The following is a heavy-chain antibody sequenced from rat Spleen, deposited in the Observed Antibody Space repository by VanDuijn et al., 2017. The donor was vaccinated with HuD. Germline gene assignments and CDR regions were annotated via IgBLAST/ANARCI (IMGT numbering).Heavy chain of an antibody. D-gene: IGHD1-4*01. Sequence: EVQLVESGGGLVQPGRSLNLSCAASGFTFSDYDMAWIRQAPTKGLEWVTTISYDGGSTNYRDSVKGRFTISRDNAKSSLYLQMDSLRSEDTATYYCASHGPRVSRFANWGQGVMVTVSS. CDR3: ASHGPRVSRFAN. CDR1: GFTFSDYD. CDR2: ISYDGGST. V-gene: IGHV5-29*01. J-gene: IGHJ2*01.